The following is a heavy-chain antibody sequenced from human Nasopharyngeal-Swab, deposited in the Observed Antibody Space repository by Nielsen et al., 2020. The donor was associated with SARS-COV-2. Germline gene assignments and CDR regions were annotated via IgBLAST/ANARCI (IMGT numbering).Heavy chain of an antibody. CDR1: GAFISGHH. Sequence: SETLSLTFTVSGAFISGHHWSWIRQPPGKGLEWIGYVSYSGITNYNPPLNSRVTISADSSKNQFSLELGSVTAADTAVYYCAREEYYYDSSGNYYRAFDNWGQGTLVSVSS. J-gene: IGHJ4*02. CDR2: VSYSGIT. D-gene: IGHD3-22*01. CDR3: AREEYYYDSSGNYYRAFDN. V-gene: IGHV4-59*11.